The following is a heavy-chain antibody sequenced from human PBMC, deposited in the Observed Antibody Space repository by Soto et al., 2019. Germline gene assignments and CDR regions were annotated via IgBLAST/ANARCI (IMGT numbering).Heavy chain of an antibody. Sequence: GGSLRLSCAASGFTFSSYAMHWVRQAPGKGLEWVAVISYDGSNKYYADSVKGRFTISRDNSKNTLYLQMNSLRAEDTAVYYCARGKPSYSFGVVIIPYNWFDPWGQGTLVTVSS. D-gene: IGHD3-3*01. V-gene: IGHV3-30-3*01. CDR2: ISYDGSNK. CDR1: GFTFSSYA. J-gene: IGHJ5*02. CDR3: ARGKPSYSFGVVIIPYNWFDP.